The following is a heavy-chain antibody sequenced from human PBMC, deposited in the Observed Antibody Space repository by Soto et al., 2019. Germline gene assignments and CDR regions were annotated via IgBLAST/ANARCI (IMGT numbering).Heavy chain of an antibody. J-gene: IGHJ4*02. D-gene: IGHD7-27*01. V-gene: IGHV3-7*01. Sequence: GGSLRLSCAASGFALSGYWMSWARQAPGKGLEWVANIKRDESEKYYVDSVKGRFTISRDNAKNSLYLQMTSLRVEDTAVYYCARGGANWGSDVLDFWGQGILVTVSS. CDR1: GFALSGYW. CDR2: IKRDESEK. CDR3: ARGGANWGSDVLDF.